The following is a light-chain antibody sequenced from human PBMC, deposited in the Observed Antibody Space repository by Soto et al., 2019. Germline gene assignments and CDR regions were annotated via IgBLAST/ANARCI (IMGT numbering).Light chain of an antibody. J-gene: IGKJ1*01. CDR2: KAS. Sequence: SQMTKSPSTLSASVGDRVAITCRASQSISTYLAWYQQKPGKAPKLLIYKASSLESGVPSRFSGSGSGTEFTLTISSLQPDDFATYYCQQYNGYPWTFGQGTKVDI. CDR1: QSISTY. V-gene: IGKV1-5*03. CDR3: QQYNGYPWT.